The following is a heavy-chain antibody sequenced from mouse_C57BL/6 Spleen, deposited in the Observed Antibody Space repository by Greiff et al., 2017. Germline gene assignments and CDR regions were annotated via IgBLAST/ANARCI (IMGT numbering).Heavy chain of an antibody. V-gene: IGHV7-3*01. CDR3: ARWRGTSYFDY. Sequence: EVMLVESGGGLVQPGGSLSLSCAASGFTFTDYYMSWVRQPPGKALEWLGFIRNKANGYTTEYSASVKGRFTISRDNSQSILYLQMNALRAEDSATYYCARWRGTSYFDYWGQGTTLTVSS. J-gene: IGHJ2*01. D-gene: IGHD3-3*01. CDR2: IRNKANGYTT. CDR1: GFTFTDYY.